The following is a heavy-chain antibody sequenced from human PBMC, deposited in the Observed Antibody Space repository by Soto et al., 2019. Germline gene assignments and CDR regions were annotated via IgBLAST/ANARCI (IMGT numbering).Heavy chain of an antibody. V-gene: IGHV4-39*01. CDR3: ARHKVLRYSYGRYYFDY. D-gene: IGHD5-18*01. Sequence: SETLSLTCTVSGVSVSTNTQYWGWIRQSPGKGLEWIGSIYYGGRTYYNPPLKSRVTISVDTSKNQFSLKLSSVTAADTAVYYCARHKVLRYSYGRYYFDYWGQGTLVTVSS. CDR2: IYYGGRT. CDR1: GVSVSTNTQY. J-gene: IGHJ4*02.